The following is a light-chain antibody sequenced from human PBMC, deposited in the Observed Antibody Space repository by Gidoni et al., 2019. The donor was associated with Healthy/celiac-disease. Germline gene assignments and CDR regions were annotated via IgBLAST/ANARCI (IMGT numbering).Light chain of an antibody. CDR2: GAS. CDR3: QQYNNWPPWT. J-gene: IGKJ1*01. V-gene: IGKV3-15*01. CDR1: QSVSSN. Sequence: DIVMRQSPATLPVSPGERATLTCRASQSVSSNLAWYQQKLGQAARLLIYGASTRATGIPARFSGSGSGTEFTLTIISLQSEDFAVYYCQQYNNWPPWTFGQGTKVEIK.